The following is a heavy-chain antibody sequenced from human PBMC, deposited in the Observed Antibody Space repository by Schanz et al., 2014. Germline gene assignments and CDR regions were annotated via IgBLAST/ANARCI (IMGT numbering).Heavy chain of an antibody. J-gene: IGHJ4*02. CDR1: GLTFGDYA. CDR2: ISGGGGTT. CDR3: AKDRSWDYDSSGYFDY. V-gene: IGHV3-23*01. Sequence: EVQLLESGGGLVQPGGSLRLSCAASGLTFGDYAMTWVRQAPGKGLEWVSAISGGGGTTYYADSVKGRFTISRDNSKNTLYLQMNSLRAEDTAVYYCAKDRSWDYDSSGYFDYWGQGTLVTVSS. D-gene: IGHD3-22*01.